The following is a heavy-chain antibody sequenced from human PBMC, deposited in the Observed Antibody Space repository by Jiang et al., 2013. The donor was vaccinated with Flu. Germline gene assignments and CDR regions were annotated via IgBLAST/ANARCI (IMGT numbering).Heavy chain of an antibody. CDR2: INHSGST. V-gene: IGHV4-34*01. CDR1: GGSFSGYY. Sequence: SLTCAVYGGSFSGYYWSWIRQPPGKGLEWIGEINHSGSTNYNPSLKSRVTISVDTSKNQFSLKLSSVTAADTAVYYCARADSSGYYFDYWGQGTLVTVSS. D-gene: IGHD3-22*01. CDR3: ARADSSGYYFDY. J-gene: IGHJ4*02.